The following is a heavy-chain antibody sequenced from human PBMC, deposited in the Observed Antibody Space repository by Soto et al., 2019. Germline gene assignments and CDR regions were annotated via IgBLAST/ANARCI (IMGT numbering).Heavy chain of an antibody. CDR3: ARGGIAARPFGMDV. Sequence: VSGGSISSYYWTWMRQPPGKGLEWIGYIYYSGSTNYNPSLRSRVSISVDTSKNQFSLKLSSVTAADTAMYYCARGGIAARPFGMDVWGQGTTVTVSS. CDR1: GGSISSYY. CDR2: IYYSGST. D-gene: IGHD6-6*01. V-gene: IGHV4-59*01. J-gene: IGHJ6*02.